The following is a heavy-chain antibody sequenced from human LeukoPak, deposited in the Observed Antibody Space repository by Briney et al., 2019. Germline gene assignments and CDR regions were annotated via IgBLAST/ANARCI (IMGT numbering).Heavy chain of an antibody. CDR3: AKDIKGDYYGSGFDY. J-gene: IGHJ4*02. Sequence: GRSLRLSCAASGFTFDDYAMHWVRQAPGKGLEWVSGISWNSGSIGYADSVKGRFTISRDNAKNSLYLQMNSLRAEDTALYYCAKDIKGDYYGSGFDYWGQGTLVTVSS. CDR1: GFTFDDYA. V-gene: IGHV3-9*01. D-gene: IGHD3-10*01. CDR2: ISWNSGSI.